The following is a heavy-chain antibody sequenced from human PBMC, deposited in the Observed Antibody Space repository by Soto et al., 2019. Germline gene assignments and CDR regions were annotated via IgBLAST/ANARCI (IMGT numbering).Heavy chain of an antibody. J-gene: IGHJ3*02. CDR1: GGSFRTYY. CDR2: INHSGSN. V-gene: IGHV4-34*01. Sequence: SETLSLTCVVSGGSFRTYYYNWIRQSPGKGLEWNGEINHSGSNNYSPSLKSRVTMSLDTSKNQFSLKLTSVTAADTAVYYCARGGSNDWQVAFDIWGQGTMVTVSS. CDR3: ARGGSNDWQVAFDI. D-gene: IGHD3-9*01.